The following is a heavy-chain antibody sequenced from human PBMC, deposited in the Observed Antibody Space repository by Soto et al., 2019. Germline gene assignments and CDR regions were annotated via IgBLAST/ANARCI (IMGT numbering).Heavy chain of an antibody. CDR1: GGSISSYY. Sequence: PSETLSLTCTVSGGSISSYYWSWIRQPPGKGLEWIGYIYYSGSTNYNPSLKSRVTISVDTSKNQFSLKLSSVTAADTAEYYCARHLTDILVLPAAMGGGAFYYYYYYMDVWGKGTTVTVSS. D-gene: IGHD2-2*01. V-gene: IGHV4-59*08. CDR3: ARHLTDILVLPAAMGGGAFYYYYYYMDV. J-gene: IGHJ6*03. CDR2: IYYSGST.